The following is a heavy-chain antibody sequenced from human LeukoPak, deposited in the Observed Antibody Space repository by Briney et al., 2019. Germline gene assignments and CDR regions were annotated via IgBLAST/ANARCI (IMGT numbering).Heavy chain of an antibody. CDR1: GFTFSNYA. V-gene: IGHV3-23*01. J-gene: IGHJ4*02. D-gene: IGHD3-9*01. CDR3: AKWGDYDVLTGYYVSDY. Sequence: GGSLRLSCAASGFTFSNYAMSWVRQAPGKGLEWVSAITGSGSGIYYADSMKSRYTISRDNSKNTLYLQINSLRAEDTAVYYCAKWGDYDVLTGYYVSDYWGQGTLVTVSS. CDR2: ITGSGSGI.